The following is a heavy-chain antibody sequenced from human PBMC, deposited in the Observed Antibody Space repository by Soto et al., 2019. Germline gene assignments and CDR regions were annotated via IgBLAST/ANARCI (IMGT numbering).Heavy chain of an antibody. J-gene: IGHJ2*01. CDR3: SRTAIQLWFWYFDL. V-gene: IGHV4-39*01. CDR2: VSYSGNT. D-gene: IGHD5-18*01. CDR1: GGSINSRNYY. Sequence: QLQLQESGPGLVKPSETLSLTCTVSGGSINSRNYYWGWVRQPPGKGLEWIGSVSYSGNTYYSPSLKSRVTISVDTSKSQFSLNLNSVTAADTAVYYCSRTAIQLWFWYFDLWGRGTLITVSS.